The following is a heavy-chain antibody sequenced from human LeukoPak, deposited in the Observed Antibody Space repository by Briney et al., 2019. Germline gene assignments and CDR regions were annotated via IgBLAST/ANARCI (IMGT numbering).Heavy chain of an antibody. J-gene: IGHJ6*02. V-gene: IGHV4-31*03. D-gene: IGHD3-3*01. CDR3: ARDGRTIFGAYGMDV. CDR2: IYYSGST. Sequence: SETLSLTCTVSGGSISSGGYYWSWLRQHPGKGLEWIGYIYYSGSTYYNPSLKSRVTISVDTSKNQFSLKLSSVTAADTAVYHCARDGRTIFGAYGMDVWGQGTTVTVSS. CDR1: GGSISSGGYY.